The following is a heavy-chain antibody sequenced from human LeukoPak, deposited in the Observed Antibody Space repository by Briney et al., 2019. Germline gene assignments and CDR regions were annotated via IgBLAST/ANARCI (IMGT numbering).Heavy chain of an antibody. CDR2: IYYSGST. D-gene: IGHD4-23*01. J-gene: IGHJ4*02. V-gene: IGHV4-59*01. CDR3: ARWRGDYDGYFDY. Sequence: SEALSLTCTVSGGSISSYYWSWIRQPPGKGLEWIGYIYYSGSTNYNPSLKSRVTISVDTSKNQFSLKLSSVTAADTAVYYCARWRGDYDGYFDYWGQGTLVTVSS. CDR1: GGSISSYY.